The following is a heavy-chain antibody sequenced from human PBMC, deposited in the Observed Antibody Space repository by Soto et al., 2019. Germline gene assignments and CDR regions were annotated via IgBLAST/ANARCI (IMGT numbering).Heavy chain of an antibody. CDR2: SSNSGTFA. CDR3: ARSGDNYNLLDY. Sequence: SLRLSCAASGFTFNEYYMSWIRQAPGKGLEWISYSSNSGTFARYADSVKGRFSISRDNAKNSLYLQINSLRGDDTAIYYCARSGDNYNLLDYWGQGTPVTVS. D-gene: IGHD1-1*01. J-gene: IGHJ4*02. CDR1: GFTFNEYY. V-gene: IGHV3-11*06.